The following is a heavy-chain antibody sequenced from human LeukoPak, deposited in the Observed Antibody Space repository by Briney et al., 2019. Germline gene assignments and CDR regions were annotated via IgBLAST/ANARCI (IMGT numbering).Heavy chain of an antibody. J-gene: IGHJ3*02. V-gene: IGHV1-69*06. CDR1: GGTFSSYA. CDR2: IIPIFGTA. Sequence: ASVKVSCKASGGTFSSYAISWVRQAPGQGLEWMGGIIPIFGTANYAQKFQGRVTITADKSTSTAYMELSSLRSEDTAVYYCARGRKNRLGWLQLEAFDIWGQGTMVTVSS. D-gene: IGHD5-24*01. CDR3: ARGRKNRLGWLQLEAFDI.